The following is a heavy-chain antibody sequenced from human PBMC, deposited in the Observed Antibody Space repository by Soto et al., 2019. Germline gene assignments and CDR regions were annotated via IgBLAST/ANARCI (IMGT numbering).Heavy chain of an antibody. CDR2: INPNSGGT. V-gene: IGHV1-2*04. D-gene: IGHD3-10*01. CDR3: ARGANYGSGRYYYYGMDV. J-gene: IGHJ6*02. CDR1: GYTFTGYY. Sequence: VASVKVSCKASGYTFTGYYMHWVRQAPGQGLEWMGWINPNSGGTNYAQKFQGWVTMTRDTSISTAYMELSRLRSDDTAVYYCARGANYGSGRYYYYGMDVWGQGTTVTVSS.